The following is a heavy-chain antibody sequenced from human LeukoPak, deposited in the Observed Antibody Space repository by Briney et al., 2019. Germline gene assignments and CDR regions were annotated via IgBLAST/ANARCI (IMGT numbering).Heavy chain of an antibody. V-gene: IGHV1-2*02. CDR2: IQSDSGDT. Sequence: ASLKVDCKTTGYTFTGYHLHWVRQAPGQGLEWMAWIQSDSGDTNYAQKFQGRVTVTRDKFTRTSYIEVDRLSSDDTAVYYCARDLTGDLYTFFDYWGQGTLVTVSS. J-gene: IGHJ4*02. CDR3: ARDLTGDLYTFFDY. CDR1: GYTFTGYH. D-gene: IGHD3-16*02.